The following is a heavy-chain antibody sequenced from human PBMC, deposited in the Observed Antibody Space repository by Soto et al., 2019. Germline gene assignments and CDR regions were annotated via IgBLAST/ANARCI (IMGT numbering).Heavy chain of an antibody. CDR3: ARVSGVEYGYPQQIDS. J-gene: IGHJ4*02. CDR2: MLYTGTT. Sequence: QVRLQESGPGLVKPSETLSLICSVSSDSINSHYWSWVRQPPAKGLEWLGCMLYTGTTKYNRSLKGRISISGDASKSQFSLKLTSVTAADTAVYYCARVSGVEYGYPQQIDSCGQGSLVTVSS. D-gene: IGHD5-18*01. CDR1: SDSINSHY. V-gene: IGHV4-59*11.